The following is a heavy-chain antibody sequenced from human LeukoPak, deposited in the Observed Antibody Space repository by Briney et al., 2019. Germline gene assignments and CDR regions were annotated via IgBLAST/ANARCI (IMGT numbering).Heavy chain of an antibody. CDR2: IYYSGSS. Sequence: SDTLSLACDVSGYSISSDNWWGWIRQPPGKGLEWIGYIYYSGSSNYHPSLESRVTMSVDTSKNQFSLKVTSVTALDTAVYYCARMKRYDGYVFDYWGQGTLVTVSS. V-gene: IGHV4-28*06. D-gene: IGHD5-12*01. CDR1: GYSISSDNW. CDR3: ARMKRYDGYVFDY. J-gene: IGHJ4*02.